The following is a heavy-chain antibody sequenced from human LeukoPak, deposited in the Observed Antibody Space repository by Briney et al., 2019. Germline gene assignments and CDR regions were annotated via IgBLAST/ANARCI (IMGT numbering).Heavy chain of an antibody. J-gene: IGHJ6*02. CDR2: ISTSSSYI. CDR1: GLAFSSFS. D-gene: IGHD3-10*01. Sequence: PGGSLRLSCAASGLAFSSFSMNWVRQAPGKGLEWVSSISTSSSYIYYADSLKGRFTISRDNAKNSLYLQMNSLRAEDTAVYYCARVLWFGELLLVSNGMDVWGQGTTVTVSS. CDR3: ARVLWFGELLLVSNGMDV. V-gene: IGHV3-21*01.